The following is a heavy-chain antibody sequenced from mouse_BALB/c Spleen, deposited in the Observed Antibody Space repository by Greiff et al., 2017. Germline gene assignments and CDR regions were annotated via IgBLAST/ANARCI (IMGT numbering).Heavy chain of an antibody. CDR3: ARRAYYGNYWYFDV. D-gene: IGHD2-10*01. CDR2: IYPGDGDT. Sequence: VQLQQSGAELVRPGSSVKISCKASGYAFSSYWMNWVKQRPGQGLEWIGQIYPGDGDTNYNGKFKGKATLTADKSSSTAYMQLSSLTSEDSAVYFCARRAYYGNYWYFDVGGAGTTVTVSS. CDR1: GYAFSSYW. J-gene: IGHJ1*01. V-gene: IGHV1-80*01.